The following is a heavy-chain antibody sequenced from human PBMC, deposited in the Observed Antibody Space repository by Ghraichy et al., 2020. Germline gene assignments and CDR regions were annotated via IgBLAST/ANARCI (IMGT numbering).Heavy chain of an antibody. CDR3: ARSLEYCSSTSCRGNNWFDP. J-gene: IGHJ5*02. CDR1: GGSISSGGYY. V-gene: IGHV4-31*03. CDR2: IYYSGTT. D-gene: IGHD2-2*01. Sequence: SETLSLTCTVSGGSISSGGYYWSWIRQHPGKGLEWIGYIYYSGTTYYNPSLKSRVTISVDTSKNQFSLKLSPVTAADTAVYYCARSLEYCSSTSCRGNNWFDPWGQGTLVTVSS.